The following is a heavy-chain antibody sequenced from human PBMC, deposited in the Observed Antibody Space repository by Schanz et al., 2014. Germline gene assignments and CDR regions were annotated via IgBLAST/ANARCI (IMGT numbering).Heavy chain of an antibody. CDR2: INQDGSEK. CDR1: GFTFSSYC. CDR3: AKHVRSLTGNDY. Sequence: EVQLVESGGGLVQPGGSLRLSCAASGFTFSSYCINWVRQAPGKGLEWVANINQDGSEKYYVDSVKGRFIISRDNSKKTLYLQVNSLRAEDTAVYYCAKHVRSLTGNDYWGQGTLVTVSS. D-gene: IGHD3-9*01. V-gene: IGHV3-7*03. J-gene: IGHJ4*02.